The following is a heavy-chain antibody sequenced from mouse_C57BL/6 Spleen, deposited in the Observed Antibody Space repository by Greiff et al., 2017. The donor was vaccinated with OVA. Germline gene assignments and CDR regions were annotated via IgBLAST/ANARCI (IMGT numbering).Heavy chain of an antibody. Sequence: EVQLVESGGGLVKPGGSLKLSCAASGFTFSDYGMHWVRQAPEKGLEWVAYISSGSSTIYYADTVKGRFTISRDNAKNTLFLQMTSLRSEDTAMYYCARPLITTVDYYAMDYWGQGTSVTVSS. CDR2: ISSGSSTI. J-gene: IGHJ4*01. CDR3: ARPLITTVDYYAMDY. CDR1: GFTFSDYG. D-gene: IGHD1-1*01. V-gene: IGHV5-17*01.